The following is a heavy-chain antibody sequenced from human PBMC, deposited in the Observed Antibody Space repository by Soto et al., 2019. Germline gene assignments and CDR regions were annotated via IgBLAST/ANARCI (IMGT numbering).Heavy chain of an antibody. Sequence: ASVKVSCKASGYTWKNYAMHWVRQAPGQRPEWLGWINTGDVNTRYSQKFEGRVTITKDTSASTVYMELSRLGSEDTALYYCARSYKLYCFDSSGYLDYWGQGTLVTVSS. CDR2: INTGDVNT. CDR3: ARSYKLYCFDSSGYLDY. D-gene: IGHD3-22*01. J-gene: IGHJ4*01. CDR1: GYTWKNYA. V-gene: IGHV1-3*04.